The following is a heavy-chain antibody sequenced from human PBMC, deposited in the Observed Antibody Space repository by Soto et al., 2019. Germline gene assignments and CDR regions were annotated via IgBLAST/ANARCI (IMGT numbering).Heavy chain of an antibody. V-gene: IGHV1-46*01. CDR2: INPSGGTT. J-gene: IGHJ3*02. Sequence: ASVKVSCKTSGYIFTSYYIHWVRQAPGQGLEWMGIINPSGGTTTYAQRFQGRVTITADKSTSTAYLELSSLRSEDTAVYYCTLGSWSAETFDIWGRGTMVTVSS. CDR1: GYIFTSYY. D-gene: IGHD6-13*01. CDR3: TLGSWSAETFDI.